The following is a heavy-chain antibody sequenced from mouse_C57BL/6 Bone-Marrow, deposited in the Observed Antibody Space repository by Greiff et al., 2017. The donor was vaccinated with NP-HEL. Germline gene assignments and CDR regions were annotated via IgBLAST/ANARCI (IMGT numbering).Heavy chain of an antibody. CDR2: IRNKANGYTT. CDR3: ARYDWDDFDY. D-gene: IGHD4-1*01. V-gene: IGHV7-3*01. Sequence: EVQLVESGGGLVQPGGSLSLSCAASGFTFTDYYMSWVRQPPGKALEWLGFIRNKANGYTTEYSASVKGLFTISRDNSQSILYLQMSALRSEDSAAYYCARYDWDDFDYWGQGTTLTVSS. J-gene: IGHJ2*01. CDR1: GFTFTDYY.